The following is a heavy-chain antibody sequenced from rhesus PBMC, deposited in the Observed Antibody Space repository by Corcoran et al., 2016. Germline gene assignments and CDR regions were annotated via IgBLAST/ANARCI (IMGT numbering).Heavy chain of an antibody. CDR1: GGSISGYYY. CDR2: IYTNRESP. Sequence: QVQLQESGPGVVKPSETLSLTCAVSGGSISGYYYWSWIRQPPGKGLEWIGSIYTNRESPNYTPSLKSRVTISKDTSKNQFSLKLTSVTATDTAVYYCARVGGYYDSDYYDYWGQGVLVTVSS. D-gene: IGHD3-28*01. V-gene: IGHV4S12*01. CDR3: ARVGGYYDSDYYDY. J-gene: IGHJ4*01.